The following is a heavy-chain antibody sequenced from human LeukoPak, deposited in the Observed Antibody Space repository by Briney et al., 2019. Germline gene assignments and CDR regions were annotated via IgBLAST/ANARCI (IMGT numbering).Heavy chain of an antibody. D-gene: IGHD2-15*01. Sequence: GGSLRLSCAASGFTLSSYSMNWVRQAPGKGLEWVSSISSSSSYIYYADSVKGRFTISRDNAKNSLYMQMNSLRAEDTAVYYCAGSERRVADPWGQGTLVTVSS. CDR3: AGSERRVADP. CDR1: GFTLSSYS. CDR2: ISSSSSYI. V-gene: IGHV3-21*01. J-gene: IGHJ5*02.